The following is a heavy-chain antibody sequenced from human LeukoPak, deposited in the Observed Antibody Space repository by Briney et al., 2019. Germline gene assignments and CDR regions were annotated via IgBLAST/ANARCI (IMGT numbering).Heavy chain of an antibody. Sequence: GGSLRLSCAASGFTFSSYSMNWVRQAPGKGLEWVSYISSSSTIYYADSVKGRFTISRDNAKNSLYLQMNSLRAEDTAVYYCASPYYYDSSGYYERGAFDIWGQGTMVTVSS. CDR3: ASPYYYDSSGYYERGAFDI. CDR2: ISSSSTI. CDR1: GFTFSSYS. J-gene: IGHJ3*02. D-gene: IGHD3-22*01. V-gene: IGHV3-48*04.